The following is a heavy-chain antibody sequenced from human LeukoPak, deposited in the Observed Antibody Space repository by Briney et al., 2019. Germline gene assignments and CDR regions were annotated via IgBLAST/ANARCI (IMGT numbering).Heavy chain of an antibody. CDR2: LSASGGAT. V-gene: IGHV3-23*01. CDR3: AKSPFVVVTAYSDWYFDL. Sequence: ETLSLTCAVYGGSFSGYYWSWVRQGPGKGLEWVSSLSASGGATYYAASVKGRFTISRDNSRNTLYLQMNSLRAEDTAVYYCAKSPFVVVTAYSDWYFDLWGRGTLVSVS. D-gene: IGHD2-21*02. CDR1: GGSFSGYY. J-gene: IGHJ2*01.